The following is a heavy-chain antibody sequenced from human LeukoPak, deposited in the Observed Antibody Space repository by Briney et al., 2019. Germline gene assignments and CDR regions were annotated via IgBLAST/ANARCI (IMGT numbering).Heavy chain of an antibody. CDR3: ARDTTYYDSSGVNWFNP. CDR1: GGTFSSYA. J-gene: IGHJ5*02. D-gene: IGHD3-22*01. Sequence: ASLKVSCKASGGTFSSYAISWVRQAPGQGLEWMGGIIPIFGTANYAQKFQGRVTITADESTSTAYMELSSLRSEDTAVYYCARDTTYYDSSGVNWFNPWGQGTLVTVSS. V-gene: IGHV1-69*13. CDR2: IIPIFGTA.